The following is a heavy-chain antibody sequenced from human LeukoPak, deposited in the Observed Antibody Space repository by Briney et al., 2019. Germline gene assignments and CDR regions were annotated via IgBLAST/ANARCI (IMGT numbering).Heavy chain of an antibody. Sequence: KPSQTLSLTCAISGDSVSSNSVTWNWIRQSPSRGLEWLGRTYYRSTWYNDYAVSVRGRITVNPDTSKNQFSLHLNSVTPEDTAVYYCARRQTQYDCFDPWGQGILVTVSS. J-gene: IGHJ5*02. CDR2: TYYRSTWYN. CDR1: GDSVSSNSVT. CDR3: ARRQTQYDCFDP. D-gene: IGHD2-2*01. V-gene: IGHV6-1*01.